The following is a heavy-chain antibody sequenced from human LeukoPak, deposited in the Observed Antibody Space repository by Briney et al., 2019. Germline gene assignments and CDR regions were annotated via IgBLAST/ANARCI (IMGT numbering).Heavy chain of an antibody. J-gene: IGHJ4*02. CDR2: ISYDGSNK. CDR1: GSTFSSYA. D-gene: IGHD3-10*01. CDR3: ARTKPSTYYYGSGSYYNSPLDY. Sequence: GGSLRLSCAASGSTFSSYAMHWVRQAPGKGLEWVAVISYDGSNKYYADSVKGRFTISRDNSKNTLYPQMNSLRAEDTAVYYCARTKPSTYYYGSGSYYNSPLDYWGQGTLVTVSS. V-gene: IGHV3-30-3*01.